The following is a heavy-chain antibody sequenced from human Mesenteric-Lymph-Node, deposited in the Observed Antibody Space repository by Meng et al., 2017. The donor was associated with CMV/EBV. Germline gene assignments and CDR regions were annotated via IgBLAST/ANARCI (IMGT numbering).Heavy chain of an antibody. V-gene: IGHV3-11*01. D-gene: IGHD2-2*01. J-gene: IGHJ3*02. CDR1: GFTFSDYY. CDR3: ARDGEGDIVVVPAATDDAFDI. CDR2: ISSSGSTI. Sequence: GESLKISCAASGFTFSDYYMSWIRQAPGKGLEWVSYISSSGSTIYYADSVKGRFTISRDNAKNSLYLQMNSLRAEDTAVYYCARDGEGDIVVVPAATDDAFDIWGQGTMVTVSS.